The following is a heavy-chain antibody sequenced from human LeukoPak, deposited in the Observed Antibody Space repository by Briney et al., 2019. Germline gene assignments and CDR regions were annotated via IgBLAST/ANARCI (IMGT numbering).Heavy chain of an antibody. Sequence: SETLSLTCTVSGGSISGYYWSWIRQPPGKGLVWIGYMYYSGSTKYNPSLKSRVTISVDTSKNQLSLKLSSVTAADTAVYYCARQDYYYYRDVWGKGTRVTVS. CDR1: GGSISGYY. CDR2: MYYSGST. V-gene: IGHV4-59*08. J-gene: IGHJ6*03. CDR3: ARQDYYYYRDV.